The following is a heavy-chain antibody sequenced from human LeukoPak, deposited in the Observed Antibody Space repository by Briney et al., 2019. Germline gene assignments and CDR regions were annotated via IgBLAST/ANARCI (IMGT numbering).Heavy chain of an antibody. D-gene: IGHD2-2*01. J-gene: IGHJ5*02. Sequence: ASVTVSCKASGYTFTTYYMHWVRQAPGQGLEWMGWINPNSGGTNHAQKFQGRVTMTRDTSISTAYMELSRLRSDDTAVYYCARGKYQLPLGWFDPWGQGTLVTVSS. CDR2: INPNSGGT. CDR1: GYTFTTYY. CDR3: ARGKYQLPLGWFDP. V-gene: IGHV1-2*02.